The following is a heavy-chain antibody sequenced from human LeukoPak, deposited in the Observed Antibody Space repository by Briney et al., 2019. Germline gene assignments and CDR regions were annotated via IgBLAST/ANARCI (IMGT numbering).Heavy chain of an antibody. CDR2: ISGSGGGT. Sequence: GGSLRLSCEASGFTFSSYWMSWVRQAPGKGLEWVSGISGSGGGTYYADSVKGRFTIFRDNSKNMLYLQMISLRADDTAVYYCTKDQAEYGVDAFDMWGHGTMVTVSS. J-gene: IGHJ3*02. D-gene: IGHD4-17*01. V-gene: IGHV3-23*01. CDR1: GFTFSSYW. CDR3: TKDQAEYGVDAFDM.